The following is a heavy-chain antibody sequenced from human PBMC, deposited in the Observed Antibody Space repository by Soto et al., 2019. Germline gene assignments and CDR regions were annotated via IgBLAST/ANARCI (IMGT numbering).Heavy chain of an antibody. D-gene: IGHD3-10*01. Sequence: QVQLVESGGGVFQPGRSLRLSCAASGFTFSNYGMHWVRQAPGKGLEWVAVILNDGSNRYHADSVKDRFNSSRDNSKNMLYLKMNSLRAEDTAVYYCARDDEYSGNGMDVWGQGTKVTVS. CDR3: ARDDEYSGNGMDV. J-gene: IGHJ6*02. CDR2: ILNDGSNR. CDR1: GFTFSNYG. V-gene: IGHV3-33*01.